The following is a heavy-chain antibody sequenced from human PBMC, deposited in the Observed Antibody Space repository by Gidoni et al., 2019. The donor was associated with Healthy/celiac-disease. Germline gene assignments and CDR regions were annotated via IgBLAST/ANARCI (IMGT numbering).Heavy chain of an antibody. CDR1: WFSLSTRGVG. Sequence: QITVMESGPTLVKFTHTLRLTCTFSWFSLSTRGVGVGWIRQPPAKALVWLALIYWNDGTRYSPSLKSRLTITKDTSKNQVVLKMTNMNPVDTATDYCAHSSRFGLTMTWFDTWGQGTLVTVSS. J-gene: IGHJ5*02. CDR3: AHSSRFGLTMTWFDT. D-gene: IGHD3-22*01. CDR2: IYWNDGT. V-gene: IGHV2-5*01.